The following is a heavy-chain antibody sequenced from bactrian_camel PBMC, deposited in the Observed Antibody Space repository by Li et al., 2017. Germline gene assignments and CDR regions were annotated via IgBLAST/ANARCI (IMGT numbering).Heavy chain of an antibody. J-gene: IGHJ6*01. V-gene: IGHV3S53*01. CDR2: IDADGET. D-gene: IGHD2*01. Sequence: VQLVESGGGSAQAGGSLRLSCVLSESHNVDYCMGWYRQRTGKEREEVAVIDADGETTYADSVKGRFTISRDNAKNTVYLQMNSLKPEDTAMYYCAADEYCSGGLGMVHNFGYWGQGTQVTVS. CDR1: ESHNVDYC. CDR3: AADEYCSGGLGMVHNFGY.